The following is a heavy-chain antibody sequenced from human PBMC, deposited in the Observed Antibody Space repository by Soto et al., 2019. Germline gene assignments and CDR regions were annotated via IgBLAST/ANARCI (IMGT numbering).Heavy chain of an antibody. CDR3: ARGKGLSGYYYYYYMDV. J-gene: IGHJ6*03. V-gene: IGHV1-8*01. CDR2: MNPNSGNT. CDR1: GYTFTSYD. Sequence: QVQLVQSGAEVKKPGASVKVSCKASGYTFTSYDINWVRQATGQGLEWMGWMNPNSGNTGYAQKFQGRVTMTRTTCISTAYMELSSLRSEDTAVYYCARGKGLSGYYYYYYMDVWGKGTTVTVSS.